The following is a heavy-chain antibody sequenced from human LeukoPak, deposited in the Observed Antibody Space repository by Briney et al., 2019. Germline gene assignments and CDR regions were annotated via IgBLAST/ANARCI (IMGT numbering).Heavy chain of an antibody. D-gene: IGHD2-2*01. V-gene: IGHV3-15*01. Sequence: GGSLRLSCAASGFTFSNAWMSWVRQAPGKGLEWVGRIKSKTDGGTTDYAAPVKDRFTISRDDSKNTLYLQMNSLKTEDTAVYYCTSHCSSTSCYGMDVWGQGTTVTVSS. CDR2: IKSKTDGGTT. CDR3: TSHCSSTSCYGMDV. CDR1: GFTFSNAW. J-gene: IGHJ6*02.